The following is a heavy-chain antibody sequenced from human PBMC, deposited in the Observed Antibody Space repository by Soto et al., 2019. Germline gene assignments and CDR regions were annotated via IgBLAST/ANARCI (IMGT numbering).Heavy chain of an antibody. J-gene: IGHJ5*02. CDR2: IYYSGST. Sequence: PSETLSLTCTVSGGSISSSSYYWGWIRQPPGKGLEWIGSIYYSGSTYYNPSLKSRVTISVDTSKNQFSLKLSSVTAADTAVYYCARASPPYGDYGGRFDPWGQGTLVTVSS. D-gene: IGHD4-17*01. CDR3: ARASPPYGDYGGRFDP. CDR1: GGSISSSSYY. V-gene: IGHV4-39*01.